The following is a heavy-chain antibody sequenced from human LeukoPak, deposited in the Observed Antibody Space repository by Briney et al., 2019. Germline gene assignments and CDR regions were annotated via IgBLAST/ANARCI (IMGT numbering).Heavy chain of an antibody. CDR1: GGPISSYY. CDR3: ARAGTYYYDSMADY. V-gene: IGHV4-59*01. D-gene: IGHD3-22*01. Sequence: SETLSLTCTVSGGPISSYYWSWIRQPPGKGLEWIGYIYYSGSTNYNPSLKSRVTISVDTSKNQFSLKLSPVTAADTAVYYCARAGTYYYDSMADYWGQGTLVTVSS. CDR2: IYYSGST. J-gene: IGHJ4*02.